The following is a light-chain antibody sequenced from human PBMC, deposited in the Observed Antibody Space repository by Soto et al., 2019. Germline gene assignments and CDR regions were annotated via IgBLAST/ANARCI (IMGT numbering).Light chain of an antibody. J-gene: IGKJ2*01. CDR2: SAS. V-gene: IGKV1-39*01. CDR1: QSISTY. Sequence: DIQMTQSPSSLSASVGDRVTITCRASQSISTYLNWYQHKLGRAPKLLIYSASSLQSGVPSRFSGSGSGTDFSLTISSLQPEDFATYYCQQSYSTPTFGQGTKLETK. CDR3: QQSYSTPT.